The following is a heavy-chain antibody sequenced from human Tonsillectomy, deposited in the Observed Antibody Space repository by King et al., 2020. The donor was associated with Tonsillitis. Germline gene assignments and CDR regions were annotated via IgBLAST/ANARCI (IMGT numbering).Heavy chain of an antibody. CDR2: IIPIFGRA. J-gene: IGHJ6*02. Sequence: QLVQSGAEVKKPGSSVKVSCKVSGGTFTTYAINWGRQAPGQGLEWMGVIIPIFGRANYAKKFQGRVTITADESTSTAYMELNRLRSKDTAVYYCARDLDGMDGWGQGTTVTVSS. CDR1: GGTFTTYA. CDR3: ARDLDGMDG. V-gene: IGHV1-69*12.